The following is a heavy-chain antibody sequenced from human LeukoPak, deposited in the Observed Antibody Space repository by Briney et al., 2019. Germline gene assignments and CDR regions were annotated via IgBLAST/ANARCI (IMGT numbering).Heavy chain of an antibody. CDR3: ARNGDSTAYYMDV. D-gene: IGHD2-2*01. CDR2: ISSSGSTI. Sequence: GGSLRLSCAASGFTFSDYYMSWIRQAPGKGLEWVSCISSSGSTIYYADSVKGRFTISRDNAKNSLYLQMNSLRAEDTAVYYCARNGDSTAYYMDVWGKGTTVTVSS. J-gene: IGHJ6*03. V-gene: IGHV3-11*04. CDR1: GFTFSDYY.